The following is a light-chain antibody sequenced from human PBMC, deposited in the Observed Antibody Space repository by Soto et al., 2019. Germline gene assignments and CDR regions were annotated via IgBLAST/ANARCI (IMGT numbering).Light chain of an antibody. Sequence: DIQMSQSPSSLSASVGDRVTITCRASQSVRNNVNWYQQKPGKAPKLLISTASSLRSGVPSRFSGSGSGTTFILTISSLQPEDFATYYCQQSYSTPRTFGGGTKVEIK. CDR1: QSVRNN. V-gene: IGKV1-39*01. CDR2: TAS. CDR3: QQSYSTPRT. J-gene: IGKJ4*01.